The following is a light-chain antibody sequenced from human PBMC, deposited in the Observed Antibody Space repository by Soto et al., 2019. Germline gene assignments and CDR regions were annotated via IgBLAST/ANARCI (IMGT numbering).Light chain of an antibody. V-gene: IGKV1-5*03. CDR1: QSISSW. J-gene: IGKJ4*01. CDR2: KAS. CDR3: QQYNSYPIT. Sequence: DIQMTQSPSTLSASVGDRVTITCRASQSISSWLAWYQQKPGKAPKLLIYKASSLESGVPSRFRGSGSGTESTRTISSLQPDDLATYYCQQYNSYPITFGGGTKVAI.